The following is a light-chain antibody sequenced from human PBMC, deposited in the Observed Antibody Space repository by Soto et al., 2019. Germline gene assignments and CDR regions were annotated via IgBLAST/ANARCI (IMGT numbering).Light chain of an antibody. CDR3: QQYGASPRT. CDR1: QSIRSNY. CDR2: GAS. Sequence: DTVLTQSPGILSLSPGERATLYCRTSQSIRSNYLAWYQHKAGQPPRLLIYGASSRAGGIPDRFSGSGSGTDFTLIISRLEPEDFAVYYCQQYGASPRTFGQGTKLEIK. V-gene: IGKV3-20*01. J-gene: IGKJ2*01.